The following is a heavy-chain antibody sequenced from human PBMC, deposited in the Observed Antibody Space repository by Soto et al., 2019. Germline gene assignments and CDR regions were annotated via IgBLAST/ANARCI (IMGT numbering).Heavy chain of an antibody. V-gene: IGHV4-59*01. J-gene: IGHJ5*02. CDR2: IYYSGTT. Sequence: SETLSLTCPVSGGSISSYYWSWIRQPPGKGLEWIGYIYYSGTTNYNPSLKSRVTISVDTSKNQFSLKLNSVTAADTAVYFCGRGGQSSKGLAPGGQGIQVTVSP. CDR3: GRGGQSSKGLAP. CDR1: GGSISSYY.